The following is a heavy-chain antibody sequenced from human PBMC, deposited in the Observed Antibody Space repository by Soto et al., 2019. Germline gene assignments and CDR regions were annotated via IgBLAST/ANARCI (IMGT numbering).Heavy chain of an antibody. Sequence: QVQLVQSGSELKKPGASVKVSCKASGYTFTSYAMNWVRPAPGQGLEWMGWINTKTGNPTYAKGFTGRFVFSLDTSVSPAYLQICSLKAEDTAVYYCARGMANMVRGGGYYYYGMDVWGQGTTVTVSS. CDR1: GYTFTSYA. J-gene: IGHJ6*02. D-gene: IGHD3-10*01. CDR3: ARGMANMVRGGGYYYYGMDV. V-gene: IGHV7-4-1*01. CDR2: INTKTGNP.